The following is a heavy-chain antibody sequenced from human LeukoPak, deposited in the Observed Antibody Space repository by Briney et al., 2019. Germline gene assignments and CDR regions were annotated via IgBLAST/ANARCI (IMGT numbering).Heavy chain of an antibody. Sequence: SETLSLTCTASGGSISSYYWSWIRQPPGKGLEWIGYIYYSGTTNYNPTLKSRVTISVDTSKNQFSLKLSSVTAADTAVYYCASHSGSYRRAYYYYYYMDVWGKGTTVTVSS. J-gene: IGHJ6*03. CDR3: ASHSGSYRRAYYYYYYMDV. CDR1: GGSISSYY. CDR2: IYYSGTT. D-gene: IGHD1-26*01. V-gene: IGHV4-59*12.